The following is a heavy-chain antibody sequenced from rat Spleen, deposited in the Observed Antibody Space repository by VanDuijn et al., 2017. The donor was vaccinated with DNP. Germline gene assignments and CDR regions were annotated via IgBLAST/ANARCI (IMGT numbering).Heavy chain of an antibody. CDR1: GYSITSHY. Sequence: EVQLQESGPGLVKPSQSLSLTCSVTGYSITSHYWGWIRQFPENKMEWIGHISYSGSTGYNPSLKSRISITSDTSKNQYFLQLHSVTTEDTATYYCARWGYWYFDFWGPGTMITVSS. CDR2: ISYSGST. CDR3: ARWGYWYFDF. J-gene: IGHJ1*01. V-gene: IGHV3-1*01.